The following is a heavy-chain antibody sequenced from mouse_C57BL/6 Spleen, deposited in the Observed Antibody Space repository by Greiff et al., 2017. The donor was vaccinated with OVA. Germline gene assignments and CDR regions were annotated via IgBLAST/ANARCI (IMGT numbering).Heavy chain of an antibody. CDR2: IWSDGST. V-gene: IGHV2-6*03. CDR1: GFSLTSYG. J-gene: IGHJ4*01. Sequence: QVQLQQSGPGLVAPSQSLSITCTVSGFSLTSYGVHWVRQPPGKGLEWLVVIWSDGSTTYNSALKSRLSISKDNSKSQVFLKMNSLQTDDTAMYXCASHYGSSLYAMDYWGQGTSVTVSS. CDR3: ASHYGSSLYAMDY. D-gene: IGHD1-1*01.